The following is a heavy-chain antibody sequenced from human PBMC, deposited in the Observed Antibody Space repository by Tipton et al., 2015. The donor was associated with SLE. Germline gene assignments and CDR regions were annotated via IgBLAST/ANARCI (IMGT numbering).Heavy chain of an antibody. V-gene: IGHV3-23*01. CDR2: SGNDGST. CDR1: GFTLNSHD. CDR3: AKGLGGPLFDS. J-gene: IGHJ4*02. D-gene: IGHD6-25*01. Sequence: SLRLSCAASGFTLNSHDMSWVRQPPGKGLEWVSTSGNDGSTYYADSVKGRFTVSRDNSKDTVYLQLNSLRVEDTAIYYCAKGLGGPLFDSWGQGTLVPASS.